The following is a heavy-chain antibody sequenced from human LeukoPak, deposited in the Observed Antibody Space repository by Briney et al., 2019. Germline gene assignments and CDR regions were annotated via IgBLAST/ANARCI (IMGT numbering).Heavy chain of an antibody. CDR3: ARQVGVDDAFDI. CDR1: GFTFSSYE. CDR2: ISSGSSYI. Sequence: GGSLRLSCAASGFTFSSYEMNWVRQAPGKGLEWVSSISSGSSYIFYADSVKGRFTISRDNAKNSLYLQMNSLRAEDTAVYYCARQVGVDDAFDIWGQVTMVTISS. V-gene: IGHV3-21*01. J-gene: IGHJ3*02. D-gene: IGHD1-26*01.